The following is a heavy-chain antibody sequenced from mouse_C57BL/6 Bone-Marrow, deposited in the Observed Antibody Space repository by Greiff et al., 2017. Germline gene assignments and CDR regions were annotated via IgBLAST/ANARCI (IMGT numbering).Heavy chain of an antibody. CDR3: ARIYYGNYVGDY. CDR1: GYSITSGYY. D-gene: IGHD2-1*01. J-gene: IGHJ2*01. Sequence: EVKLVESGPGLVKPSQSLSLTCSVTGYSITSGYYWNWIRQFPGNNLEWMGYISYDGSNNYNPSLKNRISITRDTSKNQFFLKLNSVTTEDTATYYCARIYYGNYVGDYWGQGTTLTVSS. CDR2: ISYDGSN. V-gene: IGHV3-6*01.